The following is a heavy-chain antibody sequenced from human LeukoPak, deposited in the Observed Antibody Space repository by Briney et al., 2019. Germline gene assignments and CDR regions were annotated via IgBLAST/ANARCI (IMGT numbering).Heavy chain of an antibody. V-gene: IGHV4-34*01. D-gene: IGHD4-17*01. Sequence: KTSETLSLTCAVYGGSFSGYYWSWIRQPPGKGLEWIGEINHSGSANYNPSLKSRVTISVDTSKNQFSLKLSSATAADTAVYYCARGPLRLDYWGQGTLVTVSS. CDR2: INHSGSA. CDR1: GGSFSGYY. J-gene: IGHJ4*02. CDR3: ARGPLRLDY.